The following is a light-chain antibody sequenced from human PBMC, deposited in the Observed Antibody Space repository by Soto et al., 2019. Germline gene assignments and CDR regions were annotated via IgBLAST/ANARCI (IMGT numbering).Light chain of an antibody. CDR3: SSYTSISTYV. CDR1: SSDVGGYNY. Sequence: QSALTQPASVSGSPGQSITISCTGTSSDVGGYNYVSWYQQHPGKAPKVMIYDVSNRPSGVSDRFSGSKSGDTASLTISGLQAEDEADYYCSSYTSISTYVFGTGTKLTVL. CDR2: DVS. V-gene: IGLV2-14*03. J-gene: IGLJ1*01.